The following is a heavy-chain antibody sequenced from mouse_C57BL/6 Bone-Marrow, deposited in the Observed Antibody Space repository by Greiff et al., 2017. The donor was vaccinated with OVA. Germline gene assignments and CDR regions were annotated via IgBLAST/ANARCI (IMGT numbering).Heavy chain of an antibody. D-gene: IGHD2-2*01. CDR2: IDPSDSYT. CDR1: GYTFTSYW. CDR3: ARRGLYYGYDDWSAY. V-gene: IGHV1-69*01. Sequence: VQLQQPGAELVMPGASVKLSCKASGYTFTSYWMHWVKQRPGQGLEWIGEIDPSDSYTNYNQKFKGKSTLTVDKSSSTAYMQLSSLTSEDSAVYYCARRGLYYGYDDWSAYWGQGTLVTVSA. J-gene: IGHJ3*01.